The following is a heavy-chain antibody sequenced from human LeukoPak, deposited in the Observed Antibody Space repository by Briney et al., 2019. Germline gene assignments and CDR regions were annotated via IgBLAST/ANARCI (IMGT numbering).Heavy chain of an antibody. Sequence: PSETLSLTCTVSGYSISSGYYWGWIRQPPGKGLEWIGSIYHSGSTYYNPSLKSRVTISVDTSKNQFSPKLSSVTAADTAVYYCARVSRDWFDPWGQGTLVTVSS. V-gene: IGHV4-38-2*02. CDR1: GYSISSGYY. CDR3: ARVSRDWFDP. J-gene: IGHJ5*02. CDR2: IYHSGST.